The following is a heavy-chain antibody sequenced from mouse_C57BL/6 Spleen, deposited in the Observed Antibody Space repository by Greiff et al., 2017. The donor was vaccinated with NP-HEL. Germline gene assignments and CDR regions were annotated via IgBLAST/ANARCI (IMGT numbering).Heavy chain of an antibody. CDR3: AGFYYDYDGFAY. J-gene: IGHJ3*01. D-gene: IGHD2-4*01. V-gene: IGHV5-9*04. Sequence: EVKLVESGGGLVKPGGSLKLSCAASGFTFSSYTMSWVRQTPEKRLEWVATISGGGGNTYYPDSVKGRFTISRDNAKNNLYLQMSHLKSEDTAMYYCAGFYYDYDGFAYWGQGTLVTVSA. CDR2: ISGGGGNT. CDR1: GFTFSSYT.